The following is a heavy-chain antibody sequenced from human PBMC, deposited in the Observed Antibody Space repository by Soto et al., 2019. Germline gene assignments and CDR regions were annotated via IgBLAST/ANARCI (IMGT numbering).Heavy chain of an antibody. J-gene: IGHJ6*02. Sequence: HPGGSLRLSCAASGFTFSSYDMHWVRQATGKGLEWVSAIGTAGDTYYPGSVKGRFTISRENAKNSLYLQMNSLRAGDTAVYYCARGAAAGFLGSYYYYYGMDVWGQGTTVTVSS. CDR1: GFTFSSYD. CDR2: IGTAGDT. V-gene: IGHV3-13*01. CDR3: ARGAAAGFLGSYYYYYGMDV. D-gene: IGHD6-13*01.